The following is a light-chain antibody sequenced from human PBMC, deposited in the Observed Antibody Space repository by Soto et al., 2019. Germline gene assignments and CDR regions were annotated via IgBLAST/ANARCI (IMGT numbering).Light chain of an antibody. Sequence: EIVMTQSPATLSVSPGERATLSCRASQSVGNNLAWYQQKPGQAPRLLIHGASIRATGVSARFSGSGSGTEFTLTISSLQSEDFATYYCQQHNGYSERMFGQGTKVDIK. J-gene: IGKJ1*01. V-gene: IGKV3-15*01. CDR3: QQHNGYSERM. CDR2: GAS. CDR1: QSVGNN.